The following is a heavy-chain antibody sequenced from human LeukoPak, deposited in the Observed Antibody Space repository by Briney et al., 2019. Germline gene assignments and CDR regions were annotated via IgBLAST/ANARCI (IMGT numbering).Heavy chain of an antibody. D-gene: IGHD3/OR15-3a*01. CDR2: LYSDGST. V-gene: IGHV3-66*02. CDR3: AREGDQWGLAPDYYFDY. Sequence: GGSLRLSCAASGFTFSSNYMSWVRQAPGKGLEWVSVLYSDGSTYYADSVKGRFTISRDNSKNTLYLQMSSLRAEDTAVYYCAREGDQWGLAPDYYFDYWGQGTLVTVSS. CDR1: GFTFSSNY. J-gene: IGHJ4*02.